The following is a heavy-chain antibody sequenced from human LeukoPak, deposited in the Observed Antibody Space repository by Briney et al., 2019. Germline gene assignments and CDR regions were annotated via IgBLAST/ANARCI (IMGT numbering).Heavy chain of an antibody. Sequence: GGSLSLSCAASGFAFSSYGMHWVRPAPGKGLGWGAVISYDGSNKYYADSVKGRFTISRDNSKNTLYLQMNSLRAEDTAVYYCAKDDSSSWYIRYYYGMDVWGQGTTVTVSS. CDR1: GFAFSSYG. CDR3: AKDDSSSWYIRYYYGMDV. J-gene: IGHJ6*02. D-gene: IGHD6-13*01. CDR2: ISYDGSNK. V-gene: IGHV3-30*18.